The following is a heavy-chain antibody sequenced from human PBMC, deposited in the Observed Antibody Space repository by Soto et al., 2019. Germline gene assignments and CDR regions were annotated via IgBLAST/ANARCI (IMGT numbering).Heavy chain of an antibody. CDR2: IWYDGSNK. D-gene: IGHD3-3*01. Sequence: GGSLRLSCAASGFTFSSYGMHWVRQAPGKGLEWVAVIWYDGSNKYYADSVKGRFTISRDNSKNTLYLQMNSLRAEDTAVYYCARPYDFWSGYPLAFDYWGQGTLVTVS. CDR1: GFTFSSYG. V-gene: IGHV3-33*01. CDR3: ARPYDFWSGYPLAFDY. J-gene: IGHJ4*02.